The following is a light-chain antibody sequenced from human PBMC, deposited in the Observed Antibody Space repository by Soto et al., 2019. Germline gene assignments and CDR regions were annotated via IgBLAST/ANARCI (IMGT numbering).Light chain of an antibody. CDR2: DVS. V-gene: IGLV2-14*01. Sequence: QSALTQPASVSGSPGQSITISCTGTSSDVGGYKYVSWYQQHPGKAPKLMIYDVSNRPSGVSNRFSGSKSGNTASLTISGLQAEEGADYYCSSYTSSSTVVFGGGTKLPVL. CDR1: SSDVGGYKY. J-gene: IGLJ2*01. CDR3: SSYTSSSTVV.